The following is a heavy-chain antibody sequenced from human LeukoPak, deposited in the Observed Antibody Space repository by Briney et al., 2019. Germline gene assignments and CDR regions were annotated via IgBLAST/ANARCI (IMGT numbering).Heavy chain of an antibody. CDR1: GVSISSSSYY. V-gene: IGHV4-39*07. Sequence: SETLSLTCTVSGVSISSSSYYWGWIRQPPGKGLEWIGSIYYSGSTYYNPSLKSRVTISVDTSKNQFSLKLSSVTAADTAVYYCARDNRLGYSYGYRFDYWGQGTLVTVSS. D-gene: IGHD5-18*01. J-gene: IGHJ4*02. CDR2: IYYSGST. CDR3: ARDNRLGYSYGYRFDY.